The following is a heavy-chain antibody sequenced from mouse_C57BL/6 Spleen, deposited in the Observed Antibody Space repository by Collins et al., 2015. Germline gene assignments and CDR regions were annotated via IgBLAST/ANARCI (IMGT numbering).Heavy chain of an antibody. CDR3: ARWGPHYYGSSYWYFDV. V-gene: IGHV14-4*01. Sequence: EVQLQQSGAELVRPGASVKLSCTASGFNIKDDYMHWVKQRPEQGLEWIGWIDPENGDTEYASKFQGKATITADTSSNTAYLQLSSLTSEDSAVYCCARWGPHYYGSSYWYFDVWGTGTTVTVSS. J-gene: IGHJ1*03. CDR2: IDPENGDT. CDR1: GFNIKDDY. D-gene: IGHD1-1*01.